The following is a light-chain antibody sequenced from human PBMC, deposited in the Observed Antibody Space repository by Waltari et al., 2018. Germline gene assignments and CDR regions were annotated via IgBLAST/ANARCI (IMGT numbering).Light chain of an antibody. CDR1: QSVSSN. J-gene: IGKJ3*01. V-gene: IGKV3-15*01. CDR2: GAS. CDR3: QQYNNWPPLT. Sequence: EIVMTQSPATLSVSPGERATLSCRASQSVSSNLAWYQQKPGQAPRLLLYGASTRATGIPARFIGSGSGTEFTLTISSLQSEDFAVYYCQQYNNWPPLTFGPGTKVDIK.